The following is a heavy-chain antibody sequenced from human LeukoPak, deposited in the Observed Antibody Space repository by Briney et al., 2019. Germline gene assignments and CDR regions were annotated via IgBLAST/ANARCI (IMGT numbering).Heavy chain of an antibody. V-gene: IGHV4-4*07. CDR2: IYTSGST. Sequence: SETLSLTCTVSGGPISSYYWSWIRQPAGKGLEWIGRIYTSGSTNYNPSLKSRLTMSVDTSKNQFSLKLSSVTAADTAVYYCARQTTYLRDAFDIWGQGTMVTVSS. CDR3: ARQTTYLRDAFDI. D-gene: IGHD2/OR15-2a*01. CDR1: GGPISSYY. J-gene: IGHJ3*02.